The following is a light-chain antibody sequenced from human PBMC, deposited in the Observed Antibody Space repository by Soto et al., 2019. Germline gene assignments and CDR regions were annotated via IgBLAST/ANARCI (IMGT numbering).Light chain of an antibody. CDR2: DTS. CDR3: QQYDNLPIT. CDR1: QDIKHY. Sequence: IQLTQSPSSLSASVGDRVTITCQARQDIKHYLNWYQQKPGKAPNLLIYDTSVLETGVPSRFSGSKSGTDFTFTISSLQPEDVATYYCQQYDNLPITFGQGTRLRL. V-gene: IGKV1-33*01. J-gene: IGKJ5*01.